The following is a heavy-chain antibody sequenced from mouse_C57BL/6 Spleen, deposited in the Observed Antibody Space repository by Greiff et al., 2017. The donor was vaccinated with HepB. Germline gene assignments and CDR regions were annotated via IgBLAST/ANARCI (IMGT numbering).Heavy chain of an antibody. J-gene: IGHJ2*01. CDR1: GYTFTSYW. CDR3: ARSGGTMITTYYFDY. D-gene: IGHD2-4*01. Sequence: QVQLKQPGAELVKPGASVKLSCKASGYTFTSYWMHWVKQRPGQGLEWIGMIHPNSGSTNYNEKFKSKATLTVDKSSSTAYMQLSSLTSEDSAVYYCARSGGTMITTYYFDYWGQGTTLTVSS. CDR2: IHPNSGST. V-gene: IGHV1-64*01.